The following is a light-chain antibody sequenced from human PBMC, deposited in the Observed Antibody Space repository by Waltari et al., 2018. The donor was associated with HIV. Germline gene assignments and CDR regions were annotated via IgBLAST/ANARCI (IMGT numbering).Light chain of an antibody. CDR3: QQYYSTPPT. J-gene: IGKJ1*01. V-gene: IGKV4-1*01. CDR1: QSVLYRSNQKNY. Sequence: DIVMTQSPDSLAVSLGERATINCKSSQSVLYRSNQKNYLAWYQQKPRQPPKLLIYWASARESGVPDRFSGSGSGTDFTLTISSLQAEDVAVYYCQQYYSTPPTFGQGTKVEIK. CDR2: WAS.